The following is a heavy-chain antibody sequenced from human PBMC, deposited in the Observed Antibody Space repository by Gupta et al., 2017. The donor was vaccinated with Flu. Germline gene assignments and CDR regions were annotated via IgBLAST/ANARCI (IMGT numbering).Heavy chain of an antibody. CDR1: GFTFTSYG. V-gene: IGHV1-18*01. J-gene: IGHJ4*02. D-gene: IGHD4-17*01. Sequence: QVRLVQSGARINKPGSPVRASCTPSGFTFTSYGITWFRPAPGQGLEWMGWISPYNGNINSAERLQGRVTMTTDTSTTTAYMELRGLKSDDTAIYYCARAGSGRVRGEYVSDFWGQGTQVTVSS. CDR2: ISPYNGNI. CDR3: ARAGSGRVRGEYVSDF.